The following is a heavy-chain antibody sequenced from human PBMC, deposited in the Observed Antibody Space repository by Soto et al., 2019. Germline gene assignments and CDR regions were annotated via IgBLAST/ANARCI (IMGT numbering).Heavy chain of an antibody. V-gene: IGHV3-20*04. CDR1: GFRFDDFG. D-gene: IGHD3-16*01. CDR3: ARDGGVVTVDAFDL. Sequence: EVQLVESGGGVVRPGGSLRLSCVASGFRFDDFGLTWVRQVPGKGPEWVAGITWNDGSKGYADSVKGRFTISRDNAKNSLHLQMDSLREEDTALYFCARDGGVVTVDAFDLWGQGTMVTVSS. CDR2: ITWNDGSK. J-gene: IGHJ3*01.